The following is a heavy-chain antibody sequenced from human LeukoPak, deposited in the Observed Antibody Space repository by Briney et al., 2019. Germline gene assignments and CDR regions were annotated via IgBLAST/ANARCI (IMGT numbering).Heavy chain of an antibody. Sequence: PSETLSLTCTVSGDPISGYYWTWIRQPAGKGLEWIGRIYTSGSTNYNPSLKSRVTMSVDTSKNQFSLKMSSLTAADTAMYYCARARGGSGSYGHFDSWGQGTLVTVSS. J-gene: IGHJ4*02. V-gene: IGHV4-4*07. CDR3: ARARGGSGSYGHFDS. D-gene: IGHD1-26*01. CDR1: GDPISGYY. CDR2: IYTSGST.